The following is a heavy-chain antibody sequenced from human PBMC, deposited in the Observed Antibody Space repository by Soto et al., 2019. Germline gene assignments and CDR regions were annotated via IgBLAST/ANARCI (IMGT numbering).Heavy chain of an antibody. CDR2: ISVYTGNT. D-gene: IGHD2-8*01. V-gene: IGHV1-18*04. J-gene: IGHJ6*02. Sequence: QVQLVQSGGEVTKPGASVKVSCKSSGYTFTSYCVSWVRQAPGQGLEWLGWISVYTGNTKQAQKFQDRVTMTTEASTGTASLELRKLRSDDTAVYYCARDRCTTDRCYTHHFDVWGQGTTVTVSS. CDR3: ARDRCTTDRCYTHHFDV. CDR1: GYTFTSYC.